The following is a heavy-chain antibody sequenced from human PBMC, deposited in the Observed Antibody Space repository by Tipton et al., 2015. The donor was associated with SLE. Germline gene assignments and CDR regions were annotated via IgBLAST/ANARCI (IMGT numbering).Heavy chain of an antibody. D-gene: IGHD3-10*01. CDR1: GYTFTSYG. CDR2: ISAYNGNT. Sequence: QSGAEVKKPGASVKVSCKASGYTFTSYGISWVRQAPGQGLEWMGWISAYNGNTNYAQKLQGRVTMTTDTSTSTAYMELRSLRSDDTAVYYCASSFSLWFGEFYAFDIWGQGTMVTVSS. J-gene: IGHJ3*02. V-gene: IGHV1-18*01. CDR3: ASSFSLWFGEFYAFDI.